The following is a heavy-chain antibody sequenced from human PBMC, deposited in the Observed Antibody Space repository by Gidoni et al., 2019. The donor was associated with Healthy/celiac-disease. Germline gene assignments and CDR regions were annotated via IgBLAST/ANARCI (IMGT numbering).Heavy chain of an antibody. J-gene: IGHJ4*02. V-gene: IGHV4-39*01. Sequence: QLQLQESGPGLVKPSETLSLLCTVSGGPISSSSYYWGWVRQPPGKGLEWIGRIYYGGGTYYNPSLKSRVTISVDTSKNQFSLKLSSVTAADTAVDYCARLPSSSWTEDYWGQGTLVTVSS. CDR1: GGPISSSSYY. CDR2: IYYGGGT. CDR3: ARLPSSSWTEDY. D-gene: IGHD6-13*01.